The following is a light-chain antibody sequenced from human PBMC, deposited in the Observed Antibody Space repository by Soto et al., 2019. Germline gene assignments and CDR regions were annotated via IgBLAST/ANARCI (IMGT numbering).Light chain of an antibody. CDR3: QQRGNWPPIT. Sequence: EIVLTQSPATLSLSPGERASLSCRASQSVDNYLAWYQQKPGQAPRLLIYDASNRAAGIPARFSGSGSGTDCTLSISSLEPKDFAVYYCQQRGNWPPITFGQGTRLEIK. CDR2: DAS. V-gene: IGKV3-11*01. CDR1: QSVDNY. J-gene: IGKJ5*01.